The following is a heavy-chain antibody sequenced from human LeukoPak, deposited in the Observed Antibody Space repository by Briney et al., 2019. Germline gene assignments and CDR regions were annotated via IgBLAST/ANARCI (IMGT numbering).Heavy chain of an antibody. J-gene: IGHJ4*02. V-gene: IGHV3-30*07. CDR3: ARDRAPNWSAYSNPTFHY. CDR1: GFTVSTYA. Sequence: PGGSLRLSCAASGFTVSTYAIPWVRQAPGKGLEWVAVISYDGTNKNYADSVKGRFTISRDNSKNTLYQQLNSLRAEDTAVYYCARDRAPNWSAYSNPTFHYWGQGTLVTVSS. CDR2: ISYDGTNK. D-gene: IGHD4-11*01.